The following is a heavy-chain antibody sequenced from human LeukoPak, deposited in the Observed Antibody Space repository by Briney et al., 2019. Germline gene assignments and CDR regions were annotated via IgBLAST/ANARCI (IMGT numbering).Heavy chain of an antibody. CDR3: ATVFCSGGSCADY. CDR1: GFTFSSYE. V-gene: IGHV3-48*03. Sequence: GGSLRLSCAASGFTFSSYEMNWVRQAPGKGLEWVSYISSSGSTIYYADSGKGRFTNTRDNANNVLYLQMNSLRAEDTAVYYCATVFCSGGSCADYWGQGTLVTVSS. D-gene: IGHD2-15*01. J-gene: IGHJ4*02. CDR2: ISSSGSTI.